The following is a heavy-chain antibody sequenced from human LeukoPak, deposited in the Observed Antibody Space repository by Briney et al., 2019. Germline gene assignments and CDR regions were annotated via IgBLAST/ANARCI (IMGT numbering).Heavy chain of an antibody. CDR3: ARDGEDYPIDP. J-gene: IGHJ5*02. Sequence: GASVKVSCKASGGTFSGYGFSWVRQAPGQGLEWMGGIIPIFGTTNYAQNFQGRLTITADEYTSTAYMELSSLRSEDTAVYYCARDGEDYPIDPWGQGTLVTVSS. V-gene: IGHV1-69*13. D-gene: IGHD4-11*01. CDR2: IIPIFGTT. CDR1: GGTFSGYG.